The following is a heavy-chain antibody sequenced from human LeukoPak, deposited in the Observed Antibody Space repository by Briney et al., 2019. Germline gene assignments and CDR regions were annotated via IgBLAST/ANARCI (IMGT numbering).Heavy chain of an antibody. J-gene: IGHJ4*02. V-gene: IGHV3-23*01. CDR2: LTGSGGST. Sequence: GGSLRLSCTASGFTFSNFGMSWVRQAPGKGLEWVSHLTGSGGSTYYAGSVKGRFTISRDNSKNTLYLQMNSLRAEDTAVYYCAKRNYFGAGNYSFDFWGQGTLVTVSS. CDR3: AKRNYFGAGNYSFDF. CDR1: GFTFSNFG. D-gene: IGHD3-10*01.